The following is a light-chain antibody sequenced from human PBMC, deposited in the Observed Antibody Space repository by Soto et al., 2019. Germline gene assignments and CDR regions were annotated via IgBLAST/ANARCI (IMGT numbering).Light chain of an antibody. Sequence: QSVLTQPPSVSGAPGQRVTISFTGSSSNIGAGYDVHWYQQPPGTAPKLLIYDNSNRPSGVPDRFSGSKSGTSASLAITGLQAEDEADYYCQSYDSSLSGFVFGTGTKVTVL. CDR1: SSNIGAGYD. CDR3: QSYDSSLSGFV. V-gene: IGLV1-40*01. J-gene: IGLJ1*01. CDR2: DNS.